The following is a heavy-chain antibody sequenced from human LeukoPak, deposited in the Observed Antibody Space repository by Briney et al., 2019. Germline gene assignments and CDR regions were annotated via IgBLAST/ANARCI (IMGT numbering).Heavy chain of an antibody. Sequence: GGSLRLSCAASGFTFSSYAMSWVRQAPGKGLEWVSAISGSGGSTYYADSVKGRFTISRDNSKNTLYLQMNSLRAEDTAVYYCAKVRLSPLAYCGGDCYSSTLSPYMDVWGKGTTVTVSS. CDR2: ISGSGGST. J-gene: IGHJ6*03. V-gene: IGHV3-23*01. D-gene: IGHD2-21*02. CDR3: AKVRLSPLAYCGGDCYSSTLSPYMDV. CDR1: GFTFSSYA.